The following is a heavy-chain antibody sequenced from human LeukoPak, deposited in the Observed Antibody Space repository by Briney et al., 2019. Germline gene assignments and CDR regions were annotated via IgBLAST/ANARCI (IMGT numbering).Heavy chain of an antibody. J-gene: IGHJ4*02. CDR1: GGSISGSY. CDR3: ARGIESYGDYGY. Sequence: SETLSLTCTVSGGSISGSYWSWIRQPPGKGLEWIAYMYNSGSTNYNPSLKSRVTISIDTSKNQFSLKLSSLAAADTAIYYCARGIESYGDYGYWGQGILVTVSS. CDR2: MYNSGST. V-gene: IGHV4-59*01. D-gene: IGHD4-17*01.